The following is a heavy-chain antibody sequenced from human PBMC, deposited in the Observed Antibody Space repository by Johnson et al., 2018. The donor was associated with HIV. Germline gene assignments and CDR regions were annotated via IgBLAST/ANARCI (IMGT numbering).Heavy chain of an antibody. CDR1: GFTFDDYD. V-gene: IGHV3-20*04. Sequence: VQLVEYGGGVARPGGSLRLSCAASGFTFDDYDMNWVRQAPGKGLEWVSGIYSGVNKNSADSVKDRFIISRDNSKKTIYLEMNSLRAEDTAVYYCARARWYLGGGSCCAFDIWGQGTMVTVSS. CDR3: ARARWYLGGGSCCAFDI. J-gene: IGHJ3*02. D-gene: IGHD2-15*01. CDR2: IYSGVNK.